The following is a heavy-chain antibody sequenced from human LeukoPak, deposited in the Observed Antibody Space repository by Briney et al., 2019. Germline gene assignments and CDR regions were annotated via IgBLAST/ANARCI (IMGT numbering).Heavy chain of an antibody. J-gene: IGHJ4*02. Sequence: GGSLRLSCAASGITFSTYSMNWVRQAPGKGLEWVSYISSSSSTIYYADSVKGRFTISRDNAKNSLYLQMNSLSADDTAVYYCAGGASEYSSSGDFACWGQGTLVTVSS. D-gene: IGHD6-6*01. V-gene: IGHV3-48*01. CDR3: AGGASEYSSSGDFAC. CDR1: GITFSTYS. CDR2: ISSSSSTI.